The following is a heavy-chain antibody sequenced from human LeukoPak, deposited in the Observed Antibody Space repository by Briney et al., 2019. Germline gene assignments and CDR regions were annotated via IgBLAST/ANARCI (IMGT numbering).Heavy chain of an antibody. V-gene: IGHV4-39*07. CDR1: GGSISGSSYY. CDR2: IYYSGST. Sequence: SETLSLTCTVSGGSISGSSYYWGWIRQPPGKGLEWIGSIYYSGSTYYNPSLKSRVTISVDTSKNQFSLKLSSVTAEDTAVYYCARASGSYGWYFDLWGRGTLVTVSS. J-gene: IGHJ2*01. CDR3: ARASGSYGWYFDL. D-gene: IGHD1-26*01.